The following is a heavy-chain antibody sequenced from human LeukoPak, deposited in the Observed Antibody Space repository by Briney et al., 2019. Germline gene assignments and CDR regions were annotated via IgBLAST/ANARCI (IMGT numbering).Heavy chain of an antibody. Sequence: SVNVSCKASGGTFSSYAISWVRQAPGQGLEWMGGIIPIFGTANYAQKFQGRVTITADESTSTAYMELSSLRSEDTAVYYCAGDGYCSGGSCYQNWFDPWGQGTLVTVSS. CDR3: AGDGYCSGGSCYQNWFDP. J-gene: IGHJ5*02. V-gene: IGHV1-69*13. CDR1: GGTFSSYA. CDR2: IIPIFGTA. D-gene: IGHD2-15*01.